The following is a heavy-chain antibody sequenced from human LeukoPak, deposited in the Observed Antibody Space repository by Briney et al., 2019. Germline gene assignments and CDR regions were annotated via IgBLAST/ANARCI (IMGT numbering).Heavy chain of an antibody. CDR3: ARDLKVNFWNRLEFDP. Sequence: PGGSLRLSCAASGFTFSSYSMNWVRQAPGKGLEWVSSISSSSSYIYYADSVKGRFTISRDNAKNSLYLQMNSLRAEDTAVYYCARDLKVNFWNRLEFDPWGRGTLAAVSS. CDR2: ISSSSSYI. J-gene: IGHJ5*02. CDR1: GFTFSSYS. D-gene: IGHD3-3*01. V-gene: IGHV3-21*01.